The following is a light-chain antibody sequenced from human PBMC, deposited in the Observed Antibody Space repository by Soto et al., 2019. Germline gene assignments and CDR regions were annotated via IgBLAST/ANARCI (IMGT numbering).Light chain of an antibody. Sequence: EIVMTQSPATLSVSPGERATLACRASQTVASNVAWYQHKPGQAPRLLIHGASTRATGVPARFSGTGSGTEYTLTISSLQSDDFEVYYCQQYHNWAPQYTFGQGTKLQIK. CDR3: QQYHNWAPQYT. CDR1: QTVASN. CDR2: GAS. V-gene: IGKV3-15*01. J-gene: IGKJ2*01.